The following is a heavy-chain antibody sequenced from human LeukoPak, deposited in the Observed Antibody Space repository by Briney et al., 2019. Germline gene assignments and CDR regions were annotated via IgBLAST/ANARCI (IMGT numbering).Heavy chain of an antibody. J-gene: IGHJ4*02. Sequence: PSETLSLTCTVSGGSISSRGYFWSWIRQHPGKGLEWIGEINHSGSTNYNPSLKSRVTISVDTSKNQFSLKLSSVTAADTAVYYCARGRGYSYGPDYWGQGTLVTVSS. D-gene: IGHD5-18*01. CDR3: ARGRGYSYGPDY. CDR1: GGSISSRGYF. V-gene: IGHV4-39*07. CDR2: INHSGST.